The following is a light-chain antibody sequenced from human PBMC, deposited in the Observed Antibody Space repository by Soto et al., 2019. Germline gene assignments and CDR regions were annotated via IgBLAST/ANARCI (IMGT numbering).Light chain of an antibody. CDR2: GAS. Sequence: EIVLMQSPGTLSLSPGERATLSCRASQSISSSYLAWYQQKPGQAPRLLIYGASSRATGIPDRFSGSGSGTDFTLTISRLDPEDFAVYYCQQYSRSSPNTFGQGTKLEIK. CDR1: QSISSSY. J-gene: IGKJ2*01. V-gene: IGKV3-20*01. CDR3: QQYSRSSPNT.